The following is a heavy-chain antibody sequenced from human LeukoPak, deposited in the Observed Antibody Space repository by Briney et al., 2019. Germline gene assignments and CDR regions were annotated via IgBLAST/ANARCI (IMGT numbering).Heavy chain of an antibody. Sequence: PSETLSLTCAVSGYSISSSNWWGWIRQPPGKGLEWIGYIYYSGSTYYNPSPKSRVTMSVDTSKNQFSLKLSSVTAVDTAVYYCARQSDSTLDYWGQGTLVTVSS. CDR1: GYSISSSNW. D-gene: IGHD2/OR15-2a*01. CDR3: ARQSDSTLDY. J-gene: IGHJ4*02. V-gene: IGHV4-28*01. CDR2: IYYSGST.